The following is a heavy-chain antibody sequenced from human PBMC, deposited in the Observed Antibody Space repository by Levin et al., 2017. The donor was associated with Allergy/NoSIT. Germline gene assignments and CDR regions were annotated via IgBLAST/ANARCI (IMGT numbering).Heavy chain of an antibody. Sequence: ASVKVSCKASGYTFTGYYMHWVRQAPGQGLEWMGRINPNSGGTNYAQKFQGRVTMTRDTSISTAYMELSRLRSDDTAVYYCARPRTYSSGWSDAFDSWGQGTMVTVSS. CDR1: GYTFTGYY. CDR3: ARPRTYSSGWSDAFDS. J-gene: IGHJ3*02. V-gene: IGHV1-2*06. D-gene: IGHD6-19*01. CDR2: INPNSGGT.